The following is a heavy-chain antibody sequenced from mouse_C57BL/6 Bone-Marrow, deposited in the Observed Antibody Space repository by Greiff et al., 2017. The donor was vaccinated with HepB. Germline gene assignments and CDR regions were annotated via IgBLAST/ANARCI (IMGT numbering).Heavy chain of an antibody. CDR2: IYPGDGDT. J-gene: IGHJ4*01. CDR1: GYAFSSSW. Sequence: QVQLQQSGPELVKPGASVKISCKASGYAFSSSWMNWVKQRPGKGLEWIGRIYPGDGDTNYNGKFKGKATLTADKSSSTAYMQLSSLTSEDSAVYFCARGGQLRLREGAMDYWGQGTSVTVSS. V-gene: IGHV1-82*01. D-gene: IGHD3-2*02. CDR3: ARGGQLRLREGAMDY.